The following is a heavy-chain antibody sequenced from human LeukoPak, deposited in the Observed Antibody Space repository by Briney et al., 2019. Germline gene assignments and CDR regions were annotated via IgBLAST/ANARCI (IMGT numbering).Heavy chain of an antibody. CDR1: GFTFSSYG. Sequence: GGSLRLSCAASGFTFSSYGITWVRQAPGKGLEWVSTISATGGSTYYADSVKGRFTISRDNAKNSLYLQMNSLRAEDTAVYYCARPRYSGYDLSWWGQGTLVTVSS. J-gene: IGHJ4*02. D-gene: IGHD5-12*01. CDR2: ISATGGST. V-gene: IGHV3-23*01. CDR3: ARPRYSGYDLSW.